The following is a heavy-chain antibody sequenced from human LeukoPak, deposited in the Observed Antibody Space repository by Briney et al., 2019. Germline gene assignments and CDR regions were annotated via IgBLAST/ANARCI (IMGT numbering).Heavy chain of an antibody. CDR2: ISWDDGK. D-gene: IGHD6-13*01. J-gene: IGHJ4*02. CDR1: GFSLGTSGVG. V-gene: IGHV2-5*02. CDR3: AYTGKQPAPGPFDY. Sequence: PTHPLTLTCTLFGFSLGTSGVGGGGLRQPPVKVMEGLALISWDDGKGYSPSLKSRLTITKDTSKNQVVLTMTNMDPVDTATYFCAYTGKQPAPGPFDYWGQGTLVTVSS.